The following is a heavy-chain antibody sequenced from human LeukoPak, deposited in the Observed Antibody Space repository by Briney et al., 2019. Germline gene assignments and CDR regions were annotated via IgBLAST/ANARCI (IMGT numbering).Heavy chain of an antibody. J-gene: IGHJ1*01. Sequence: SETLSLTCSVSGGSISRYYWSWIRQPPGKGLEWIGYLYYSGSTNSNPSLKSRVTMSVDTSKNQFSLKLRSVTAADTAVYYCARGGWYPESFQHWGQGALVTVSS. CDR3: ARGGWYPESFQH. V-gene: IGHV4-59*01. CDR1: GGSISRYY. D-gene: IGHD6-19*01. CDR2: LYYSGST.